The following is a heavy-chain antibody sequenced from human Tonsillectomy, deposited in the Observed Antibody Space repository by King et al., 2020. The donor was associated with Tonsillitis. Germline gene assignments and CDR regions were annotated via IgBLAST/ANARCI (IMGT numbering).Heavy chain of an antibody. D-gene: IGHD1-14*01. V-gene: IGHV2-5*02. J-gene: IGHJ3*02. CDR3: AHIHPDLHVFDI. CDR2: IYWDDDK. CDR1: GFSLSTSGVG. Sequence: TLKESGPTLVKPTQTLTLTCTFSGFSLSTSGVGVGWIRQPPGKALEWLALIYWDDDKRYSPPLKSRLTISKDTSKNQVVLTMTKMDPVDTATYYCAHIHPDLHVFDIWGQGTVVTVSS.